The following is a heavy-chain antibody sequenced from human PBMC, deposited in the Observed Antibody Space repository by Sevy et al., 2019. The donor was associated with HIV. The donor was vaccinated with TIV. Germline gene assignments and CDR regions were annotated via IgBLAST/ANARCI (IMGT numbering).Heavy chain of an antibody. Sequence: SETLSLTCTVSGGSITSLYWNWIRQPPGKGLGWIANIYYNGNINYNPSLKSRVTLSLDTSKNQFSLRLSSVTAADTAMYYCAGENAWGRGYSWGQGTLVTVSS. D-gene: IGHD1-26*01. CDR1: GGSITSLY. CDR2: IYYNGNI. J-gene: IGHJ4*02. CDR3: AGENAWGRGYS. V-gene: IGHV4-59*08.